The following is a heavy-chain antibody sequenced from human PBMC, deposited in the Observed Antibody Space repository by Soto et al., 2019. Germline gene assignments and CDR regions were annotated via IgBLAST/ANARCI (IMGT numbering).Heavy chain of an antibody. CDR3: ARDRYISSLFDF. V-gene: IGHV3-7*03. CDR2: IKSDGSDK. D-gene: IGHD6-13*01. J-gene: IGHJ3*01. Sequence: EVHLMESGGGLVQPGGSLTLSCAASGFTFSNYWMSWVRQAPGMGLEWVANIKSDGSDKYYVDSVKGRFTISRDNTKNSLSLQMNSLRAEDTAVYYCARDRYISSLFDFWGQGTMVTVSS. CDR1: GFTFSNYW.